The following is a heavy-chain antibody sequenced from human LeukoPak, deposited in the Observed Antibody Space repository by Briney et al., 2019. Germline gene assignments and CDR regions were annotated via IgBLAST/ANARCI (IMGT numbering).Heavy chain of an antibody. CDR2: ISSSSSYI. Sequence: GGSLRLSCAASGFTFSSYSMNWVRQAPGKGLEWVSSISSSSSYIYYADSVKVRFTISRDNAKNSLYLQMNSLRAEDTAVYYCASPSWFGELLSVYWGQGTLVTVSS. CDR3: ASPSWFGELLSVY. CDR1: GFTFSSYS. V-gene: IGHV3-21*01. J-gene: IGHJ4*02. D-gene: IGHD3-10*01.